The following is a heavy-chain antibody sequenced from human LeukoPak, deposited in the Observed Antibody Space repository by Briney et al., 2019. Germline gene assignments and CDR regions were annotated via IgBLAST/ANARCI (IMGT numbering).Heavy chain of an antibody. CDR1: GGSFSGYY. V-gene: IGHV4-34*01. J-gene: IGHJ4*02. CDR3: ARHTAMVYFDY. D-gene: IGHD5-18*01. Sequence: PSETLSLTCAVYGGSFSGYYWSWIRQPPGKGLEWIGEINHSGSTNYNPSLKSRVTISVDTSKNQFSLKLSSVTAADTAVYYCARHTAMVYFDYWGQGTLVTVSS. CDR2: INHSGST.